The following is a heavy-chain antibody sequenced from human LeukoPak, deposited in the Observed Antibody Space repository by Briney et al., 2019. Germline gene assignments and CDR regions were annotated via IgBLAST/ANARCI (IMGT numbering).Heavy chain of an antibody. CDR3: AKRSVSGSRSPLDV. J-gene: IGHJ6*02. CDR1: GFTFSNYA. CDR2: VYSGGVNT. Sequence: GGSLRLSCAASGFTFSNYAMSWVRQAPGKGLEWVSVVYSGGVNTFYADAVKGRFTISRDNSKNTLHLQMNSLRTDDTAVYYCAKRSVSGSRSPLDVWGQGTTVTVSS. V-gene: IGHV3-23*03. D-gene: IGHD3-10*01.